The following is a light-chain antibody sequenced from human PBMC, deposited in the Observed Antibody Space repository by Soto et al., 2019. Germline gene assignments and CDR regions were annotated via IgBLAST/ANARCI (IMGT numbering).Light chain of an antibody. Sequence: EIVLTQSPGTLSLSPGERATLSCRASQSLSSTYLAWYQQKPCQAPRLLIYGASSRATGIPDRFIGSGSATDFTLPISRLEPEDFAVYHCQQYGNSPPTFGGGTKVEI. CDR2: GAS. J-gene: IGKJ4*01. V-gene: IGKV3-20*01. CDR3: QQYGNSPPT. CDR1: QSLSSTY.